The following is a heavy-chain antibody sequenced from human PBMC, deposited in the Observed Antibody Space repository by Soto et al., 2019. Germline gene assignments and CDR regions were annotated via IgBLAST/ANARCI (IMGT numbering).Heavy chain of an antibody. CDR1: GYTFTSYY. V-gene: IGHV1-46*01. CDR2: INPSGGST. J-gene: IGHJ4*02. D-gene: IGHD3-22*01. Sequence: ASVKVSCKASGYTFTSYYMHWVRQAPGQGLEWMGIINPSGGSTSYAQKFQGRVTMTRDTSTSTVYMELSSLRSEDTAVYYCARDLGRGYYDSSGYFFDYWGQGTQVTVSS. CDR3: ARDLGRGYYDSSGYFFDY.